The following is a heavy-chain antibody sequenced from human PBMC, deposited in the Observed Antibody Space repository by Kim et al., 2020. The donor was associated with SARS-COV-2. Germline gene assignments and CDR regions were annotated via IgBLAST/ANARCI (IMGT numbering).Heavy chain of an antibody. V-gene: IGHV1-3*01. Sequence: ASVKVSCKASGYTFTSYAMHWVRQAPGQRLEWMGWINAGNGNTKYSQKFQGRVTITRDTSASTAYMELSSLRSEDTAVYYCARGNQDLRLRYFDWLPYGGAVVTAIDFDYWGQGTLVTVSS. CDR1: GYTFTSYA. D-gene: IGHD3-9*01. J-gene: IGHJ4*02. CDR2: INAGNGNT. CDR3: ARGNQDLRLRYFDWLPYGGAVVTAIDFDY.